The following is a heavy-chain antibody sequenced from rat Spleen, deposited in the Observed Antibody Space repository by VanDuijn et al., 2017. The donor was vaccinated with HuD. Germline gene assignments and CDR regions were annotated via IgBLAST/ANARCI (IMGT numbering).Heavy chain of an antibody. J-gene: IGHJ4*01. CDR2: ISPSGGST. V-gene: IGHV5-19*01. Sequence: EVQLVESGGGLVQPGRSLKLSCAASGFTFSNYGMHWIRQAPTKGLEWVASISPSGGSTYYRDSVKGRFTISRDNAKSTLYLQMDNLRSEDTATYYSATDRHVYYGLFHYERVMDAWGQGASVTVSS. D-gene: IGHD1-6*01. CDR1: GFTFSNYG. CDR3: ATDRHVYYGLFHYERVMDA.